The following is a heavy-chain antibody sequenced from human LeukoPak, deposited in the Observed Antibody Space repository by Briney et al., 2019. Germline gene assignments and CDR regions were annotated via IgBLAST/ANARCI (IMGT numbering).Heavy chain of an antibody. D-gene: IGHD1-26*01. V-gene: IGHV3-30*02. J-gene: IGHJ4*02. CDR3: AKDRTTMGAADY. CDR1: GFTFSSYG. Sequence: PGGSLRLSCAASGFTFSSYGMHWVRQAPGKGLEWVAFIRYDGNNKYYADSVKGRFTISRDNSKTMLYLQMNSLRAEDTAVYYCAKDRTTMGAADYWGQGTLVTVSS. CDR2: IRYDGNNK.